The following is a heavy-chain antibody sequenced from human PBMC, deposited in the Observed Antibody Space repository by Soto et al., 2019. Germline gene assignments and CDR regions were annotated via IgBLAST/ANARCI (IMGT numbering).Heavy chain of an antibody. CDR3: AREDQYCSSTSCYGSPSFDP. CDR1: GFTFSSYG. D-gene: IGHD2-2*01. V-gene: IGHV3-33*01. CDR2: IWYDGSNK. Sequence: PGGSLRLTCAASGFTFSSYGMHGVRQAPGKGLEWVAVIWYDGSNKYYADSVKGRFTISRDNSKNTLYLQMNSLRAEDTAVYYCAREDQYCSSTSCYGSPSFDPWGQGTLVTVSS. J-gene: IGHJ5*02.